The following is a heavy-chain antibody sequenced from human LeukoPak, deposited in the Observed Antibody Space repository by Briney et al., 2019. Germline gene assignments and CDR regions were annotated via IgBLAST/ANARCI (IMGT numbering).Heavy chain of an antibody. CDR2: IWYDGSNK. CDR3: AGGVPAYYYYGMDV. D-gene: IGHD2-2*01. Sequence: GRSLRLSCAASGFTFSSYGMHWVRQAPGKGLEWVAVIWYDGSNKYYADSVKGRFTISRDNSKNTLCLQMNSLRAEDTAVYYCAGGVPAYYYYGMDVWGQGTTVTVSS. V-gene: IGHV3-33*01. CDR1: GFTFSSYG. J-gene: IGHJ6*02.